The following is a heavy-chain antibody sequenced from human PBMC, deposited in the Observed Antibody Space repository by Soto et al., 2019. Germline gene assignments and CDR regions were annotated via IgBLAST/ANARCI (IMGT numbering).Heavy chain of an antibody. J-gene: IGHJ4*02. CDR2: ISSSSTYI. D-gene: IGHD2-2*01. Sequence: LRLSCAASGFTLSTYSMNWVRQAPGKGLEWVSSISSSSTYIYYADSVKGRFTISRDNAKNSLYLQMNSLRAEDTAVYYCARDPGLGYCSSTSCPYYFDYWGQGTLVTVSS. CDR1: GFTLSTYS. V-gene: IGHV3-21*01. CDR3: ARDPGLGYCSSTSCPYYFDY.